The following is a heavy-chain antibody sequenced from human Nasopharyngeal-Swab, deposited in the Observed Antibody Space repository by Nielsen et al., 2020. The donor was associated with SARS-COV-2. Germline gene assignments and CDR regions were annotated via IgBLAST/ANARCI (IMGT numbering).Heavy chain of an antibody. V-gene: IGHV1-46*01. D-gene: IGHD2-15*01. Sequence: VGQAPGQGLEGMGIINPGGGSARYSQNFQGRVIMTRDTSTNTVYMELYSLTSEDTAVYYCARGGDPREVVAATDCFDPWGQGTLVTVSS. CDR3: ARGGDPREVVAATDCFDP. CDR2: INPGGGSA. J-gene: IGHJ5*02.